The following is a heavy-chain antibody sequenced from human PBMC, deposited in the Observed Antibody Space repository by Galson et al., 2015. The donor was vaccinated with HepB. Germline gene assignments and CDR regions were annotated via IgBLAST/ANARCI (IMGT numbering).Heavy chain of an antibody. CDR3: ARDRFGELLFAY. D-gene: IGHD3-10*01. CDR1: FSSYA. Sequence: FSSYAISWVRQAPGQGLEWMGGIIPIFGTANYAQKFQGRVTITADESTSTAYMELSSLRSEDTAVYYCARDRFGELLFAYWGQGTLVTVSS. CDR2: IIPIFGTA. J-gene: IGHJ4*02. V-gene: IGHV1-69*01.